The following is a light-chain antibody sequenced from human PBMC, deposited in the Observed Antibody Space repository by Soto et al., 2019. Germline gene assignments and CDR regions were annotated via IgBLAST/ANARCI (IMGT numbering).Light chain of an antibody. V-gene: IGKV1-5*01. CDR3: QQTHSLPLS. CDR2: DAS. J-gene: IGKJ3*01. Sequence: DIQMTQSPSTLSASVGDRVTITCRASQSISSWLAWYQQKPGKAPKLLIYDASSLESGVPSRVSGSGSGTEFTLTIRSLQPEDFATYYCQQTHSLPLSYGPGTKVDIK. CDR1: QSISSW.